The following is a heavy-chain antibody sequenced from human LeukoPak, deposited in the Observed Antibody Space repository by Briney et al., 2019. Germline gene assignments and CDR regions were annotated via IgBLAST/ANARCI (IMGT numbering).Heavy chain of an antibody. V-gene: IGHV4-59*01. J-gene: IGHJ4*02. CDR2: FYNSGRS. CDR1: DDSISDYY. Sequence: SETLSLTCTVSDDSISDYYRGWIRQPPGKGLEWIGYFYNSGRSTYNPSLKSRVTISADTSKNHFSLKLNSVTTVDTAVYYCTRGAGWLIDYWGQGILVTVSS. CDR3: TRGAGWLIDY. D-gene: IGHD3-16*01.